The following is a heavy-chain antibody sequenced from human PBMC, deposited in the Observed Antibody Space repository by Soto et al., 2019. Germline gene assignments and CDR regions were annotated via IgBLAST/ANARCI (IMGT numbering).Heavy chain of an antibody. J-gene: IGHJ4*02. CDR1: GGTFSSYA. CDR2: IIPIFGTA. Sequence: GASVKVSCKASGGTFSSYAISWVRQAPGQGLEWMGGIIPIFGTANYAQKFQGRVTITADESTSTAYMELSSLRSEDTAVYYCASQEPSRYMTTVSTFDYWGQGTLVTVSS. V-gene: IGHV1-69*13. CDR3: ASQEPSRYMTTVSTFDY. D-gene: IGHD4-17*01.